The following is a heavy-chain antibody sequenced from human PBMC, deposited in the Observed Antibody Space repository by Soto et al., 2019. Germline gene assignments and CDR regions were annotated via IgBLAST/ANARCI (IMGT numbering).Heavy chain of an antibody. CDR2: IYWDDDK. Sequence: QITLKESGPTLVKPTQTLTVTCTFSWFSLSTSGVCVGWIRQPPGKALEWLALIYWDDDKRYSPSLKSRLTITKDTSKNRVVLTMTNMDPVDTATYYCAHRAAAGYYFDYWGQGTLVTVSS. D-gene: IGHD6-13*01. J-gene: IGHJ4*02. V-gene: IGHV2-5*02. CDR1: WFSLSTSGVC. CDR3: AHRAAAGYYFDY.